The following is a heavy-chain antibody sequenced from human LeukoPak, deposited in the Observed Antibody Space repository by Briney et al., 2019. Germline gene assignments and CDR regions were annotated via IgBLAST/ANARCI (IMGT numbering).Heavy chain of an antibody. J-gene: IGHJ5*02. CDR2: MNPNSGNT. Sequence: GASVKVSCKASGYTFTSYDINWVRQATGQGLEWMGRMNPNSGNTGYAQKFQGRATMTRNTSISTAYMELSSLRSEDTAVYYCAGNYYDSSGYSNWFDPWGQGTLVTVSS. CDR3: AGNYYDSSGYSNWFDP. CDR1: GYTFTSYD. V-gene: IGHV1-8*01. D-gene: IGHD3-22*01.